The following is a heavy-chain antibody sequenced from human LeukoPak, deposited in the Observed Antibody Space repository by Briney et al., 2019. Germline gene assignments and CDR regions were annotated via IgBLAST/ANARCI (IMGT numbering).Heavy chain of an antibody. J-gene: IGHJ3*02. D-gene: IGHD3-16*02. V-gene: IGHV4-34*01. Sequence: SETLSLTCAVYGGSFSGYYWSWIRQPPGKGLEWIGEINHSGSTNYNPSLKSRVTISVETSKNQFSLKLSSVTAADTAVYYCARAPYDYVWGSYRYHAFDIWGQGTMVTVSS. CDR3: ARAPYDYVWGSYRYHAFDI. CDR2: INHSGST. CDR1: GGSFSGYY.